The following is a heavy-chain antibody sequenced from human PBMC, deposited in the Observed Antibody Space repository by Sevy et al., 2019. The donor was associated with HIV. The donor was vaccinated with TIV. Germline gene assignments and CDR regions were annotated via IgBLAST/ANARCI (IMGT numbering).Heavy chain of an antibody. CDR1: GFTFSSYG. CDR2: ICDDGSNK. V-gene: IGHV3-33*01. D-gene: IGHD6-19*01. J-gene: IGHJ4*02. CDR3: ARERLAVAGFGSYFDY. Sequence: GGSLRLSCAASGFTFSSYGMHWVRQAPGKGLEWVSVICDDGSNKYYVDSVKGRFTISRDNSKNTLYLQMNSLRAEDTVVYYCARERLAVAGFGSYFDYWGQGTLVTVSS.